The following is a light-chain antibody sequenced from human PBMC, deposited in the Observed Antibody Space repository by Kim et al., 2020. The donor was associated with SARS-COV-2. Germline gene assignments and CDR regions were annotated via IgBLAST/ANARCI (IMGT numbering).Light chain of an antibody. Sequence: DIQMTQSPSTLSASVGDRVTITCRASQNINTWLAWYQKKPGKAPQVLIYDASNLASGVPSRFSGSGSGTDFTLTISSLQPDDFARYYCHQYNDHERTFGGGTKVDIK. CDR1: QNINTW. CDR3: HQYNDHERT. V-gene: IGKV1-5*01. CDR2: DAS. J-gene: IGKJ4*01.